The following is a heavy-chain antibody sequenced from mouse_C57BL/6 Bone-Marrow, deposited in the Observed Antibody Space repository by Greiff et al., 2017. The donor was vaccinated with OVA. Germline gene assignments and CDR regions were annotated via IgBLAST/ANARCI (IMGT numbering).Heavy chain of an antibody. J-gene: IGHJ1*03. CDR1: GFTITDYY. V-gene: IGHV14-2*01. CDR3: ALYYGSSYGYWYFDV. D-gene: IGHD1-1*01. Sequence: EVQLVESGAELVKPGASVKLSCTASGFTITDYYMHWVKQRTEQGLEWIGRIDPEDGETKYAPKFQGKATITADTASNTAYLQLSSLTSEDTAGYYCALYYGSSYGYWYFDVWGTGTTVTVSS. CDR2: IDPEDGET.